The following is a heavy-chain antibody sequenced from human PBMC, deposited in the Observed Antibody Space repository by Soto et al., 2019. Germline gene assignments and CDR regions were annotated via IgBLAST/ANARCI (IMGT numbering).Heavy chain of an antibody. D-gene: IGHD5-18*01. V-gene: IGHV3-30*18. J-gene: IGHJ4*02. CDR2: ISYDGSKK. CDR3: GKVERKDTAMDTEY. CDR1: GFSFGGYG. Sequence: GGSLRLSCAASGFSFGGYGMHWVRQAQGKGLQWVAVISYDGSKKYYADSVKGRFTISRDNSKKTLYLQMNSLSTEDTAVYYCGKVERKDTAMDTEYWGQGTPVTVSS.